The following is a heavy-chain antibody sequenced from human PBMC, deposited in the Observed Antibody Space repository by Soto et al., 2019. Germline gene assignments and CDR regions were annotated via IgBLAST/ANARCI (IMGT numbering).Heavy chain of an antibody. J-gene: IGHJ6*02. CDR1: GFTFSSYG. V-gene: IGHV3-33*01. D-gene: IGHD6-13*01. CDR3: ARDRQQQTYYYYGMDV. Sequence: QVQLVESGGGVVQPGRSLRLSCAASGFTFSSYGMHWVRQAPGKGLEWVAVIWYDGSNKYYADSVKGRFTISRDNSKNTLYLQMNSLRAEDTAVYYCARDRQQQTYYYYGMDVWGQGTTVTVSS. CDR2: IWYDGSNK.